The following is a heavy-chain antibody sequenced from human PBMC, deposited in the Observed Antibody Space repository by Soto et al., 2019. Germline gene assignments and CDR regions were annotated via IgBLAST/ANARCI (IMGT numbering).Heavy chain of an antibody. V-gene: IGHV4-59*01. CDR3: AQTTGWPGFDY. D-gene: IGHD6-19*01. Sequence: QVQLQESGPGLVKPSETMSLTCTASGASISSYYWNWIRQPPGKGLEWIGHIYNGESTNYTPSLKSRVTISVDTSKNQLSLKLSSVTAADTAVYYCAQTTGWPGFDYWGQGTLVTVSS. J-gene: IGHJ4*02. CDR2: IYNGEST. CDR1: GASISSYY.